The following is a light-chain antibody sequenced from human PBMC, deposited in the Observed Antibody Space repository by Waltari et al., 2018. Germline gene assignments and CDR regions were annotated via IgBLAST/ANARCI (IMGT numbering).Light chain of an antibody. Sequence: SALTQPASVSGSPGQSITISCPGASTDVGDYNYVSWYQQIPGKAPKVIIYDVTKRPSGVSNRFSGSKSGNSASLSISGLQAEDEAHYYCCSYAGRSTWVFGGGTKVTVL. J-gene: IGLJ3*02. CDR3: CSYAGRSTWV. CDR1: STDVGDYNY. V-gene: IGLV2-14*03. CDR2: DVT.